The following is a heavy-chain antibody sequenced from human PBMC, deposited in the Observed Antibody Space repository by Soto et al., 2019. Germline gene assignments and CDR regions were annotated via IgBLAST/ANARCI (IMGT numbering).Heavy chain of an antibody. V-gene: IGHV1-18*01. Sequence: ASVKVSCKASGYTFPNYGISWVRQAPGQGLEWMGWISAYNGNTNYAQKLQGRVTMTTDTSTYTAYMELRSLRSDDTAVYYCARDWGNCTGGSCYSDYYYYCGMDVWG. CDR2: ISAYNGNT. CDR3: ARDWGNCTGGSCYSDYYYYCGMDV. D-gene: IGHD2-15*01. CDR1: GYTFPNYG. J-gene: IGHJ6*02.